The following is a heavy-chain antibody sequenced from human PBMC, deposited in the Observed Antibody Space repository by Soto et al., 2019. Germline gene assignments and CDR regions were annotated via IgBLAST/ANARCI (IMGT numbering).Heavy chain of an antibody. J-gene: IGHJ5*02. CDR3: ARRLTGRTTGDWFDP. V-gene: IGHV3-11*01. D-gene: IGHD1-1*01. Sequence: VQLVESGGGLVKPGGSLRLSCAASGFVFSDYYMTWIRQAPGKALEWVSDISSSGAVSNFADSVRSRFTISRDNTNNSLYLQMNNLRAEDTAIYYCARRLTGRTTGDWFDPWGQGTLVTVSS. CDR2: ISSSGAVS. CDR1: GFVFSDYY.